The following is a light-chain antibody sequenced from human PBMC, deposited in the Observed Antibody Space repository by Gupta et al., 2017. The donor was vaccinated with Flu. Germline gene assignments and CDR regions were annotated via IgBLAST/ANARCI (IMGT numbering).Light chain of an antibody. Sequence: DIVLTQSPATLSLSPGERATLSCRASQSVSSYLAWYQQKPGQAPRLLIYDASNRATGIPARFSGSGSRTXFTLTIXSLEPEDFAVYYCQQRSNWPFTFGXGTKVEIK. CDR1: QSVSSY. J-gene: IGKJ3*01. V-gene: IGKV3-11*01. CDR2: DAS. CDR3: QQRSNWPFT.